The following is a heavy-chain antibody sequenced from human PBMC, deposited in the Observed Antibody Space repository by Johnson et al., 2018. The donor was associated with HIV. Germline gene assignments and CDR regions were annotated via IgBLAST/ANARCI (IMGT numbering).Heavy chain of an antibody. CDR2: ISYDGSNK. CDR3: ASGQNAFDI. Sequence: QVQLVESGGGLVQPGGSLTLSCVGSGFTFSSYAMHWVRQAPGKGLEWVAVISYDGSNKYYADSVKGRFTISRDNSKNTLYLQMNSLRAEDTAVYYCASGQNAFDIWGQGTMVTVSS. V-gene: IGHV3-30-3*01. CDR1: GFTFSSYA. J-gene: IGHJ3*02.